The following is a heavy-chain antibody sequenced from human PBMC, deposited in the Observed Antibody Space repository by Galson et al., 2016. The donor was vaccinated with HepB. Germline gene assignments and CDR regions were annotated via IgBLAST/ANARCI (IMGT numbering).Heavy chain of an antibody. J-gene: IGHJ4*02. CDR2: TLYRSRWYN. Sequence: CASFGDSVSSHSAVWNWIRQSPSSGPEWLGRTLYRSRWYNVHATSGNGRITINGATSKNQFSRQLTSVTPEDTAMYFCARDPQHVVEEGFDYWGQGTLVTVSS. CDR3: ARDPQHVVEEGFDY. V-gene: IGHV6-1*01. D-gene: IGHD2-21*01. CDR1: GDSVSSHSAV.